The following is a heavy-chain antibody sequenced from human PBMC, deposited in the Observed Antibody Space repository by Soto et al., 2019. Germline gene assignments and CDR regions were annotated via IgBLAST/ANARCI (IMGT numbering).Heavy chain of an antibody. CDR1: GFTFSSYE. V-gene: IGHV3-48*03. CDR2: ISASCTTM. CDR3: ARFWSDY. Sequence: EVQLVESGGGLVQPGGSLRLSCAASGFTFSSYEMNWVRQAPGKGLECVSYISASCTTMYYADSVKGRFSVSRDNAKNSLYLQMNSLRAEDTAVYYCARFWSDYWGQGTLVTVSS. J-gene: IGHJ4*02. D-gene: IGHD3-3*01.